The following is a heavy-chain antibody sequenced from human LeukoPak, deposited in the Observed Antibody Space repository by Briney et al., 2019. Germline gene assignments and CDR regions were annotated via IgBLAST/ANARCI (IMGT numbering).Heavy chain of an antibody. CDR3: ARVRELKDPGAFDI. J-gene: IGHJ3*02. CDR1: GGTFSSHA. Sequence: SVKVSCKASGGTFSSHAISWVRQAPGQGLEWMGGIIPIFGTANYAQKFQGRVTITADESTSTAYMELSSLRSEDTAVYYCARVRELKDPGAFDIWGQGTMVTVSS. V-gene: IGHV1-69*13. D-gene: IGHD1-26*01. CDR2: IIPIFGTA.